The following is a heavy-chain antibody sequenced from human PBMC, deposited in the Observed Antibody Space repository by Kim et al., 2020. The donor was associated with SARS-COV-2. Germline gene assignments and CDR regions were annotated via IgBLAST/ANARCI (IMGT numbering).Heavy chain of an antibody. CDR1: GGSISSYY. J-gene: IGHJ6*01. Sequence: SETLSLTCTVSGGSISSYYWSWIRQPPGKGLEWIGYIYYSGSTNYNPSLKSRVTISVDTSKNQFSLKLSSVTAADTAVYYCARTDSGYDYGDYYYYYGM. D-gene: IGHD5-12*01. CDR2: IYYSGST. V-gene: IGHV4-59*01. CDR3: ARTDSGYDYGDYYYYYGM.